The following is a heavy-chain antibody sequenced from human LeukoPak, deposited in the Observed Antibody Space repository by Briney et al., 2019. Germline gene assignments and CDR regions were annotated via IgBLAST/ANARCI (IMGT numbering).Heavy chain of an antibody. V-gene: IGHV3-23*01. J-gene: IGHJ4*02. CDR3: AKGSADARPYYFDY. D-gene: IGHD2-15*01. Sequence: GGSLRLSCAASGFTVSSNYMSWVRQAPGKGLEWVSAITGSGGNTFHADSVKGRFTISRDNSKNTLYLQMSSLRAEDTAIYYCAKGSADARPYYFDYWGQGTLVTVSS. CDR1: GFTVSSNY. CDR2: ITGSGGNT.